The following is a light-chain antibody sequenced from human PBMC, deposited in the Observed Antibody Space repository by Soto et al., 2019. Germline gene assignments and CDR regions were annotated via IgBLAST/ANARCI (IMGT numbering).Light chain of an antibody. Sequence: QASLARPSPVSGSPGQSITFFRPGTSSDVGSYNVVSWYQQHPGKAPKLIIYEVSKRPSGVSDRFSGSKSGNTASLTISGLQAEDEADYHCCSRGGTSPTYVFGTGTKVTVL. CDR3: CSRGGTSPTYV. CDR2: EVS. V-gene: IGLV2-23*02. CDR1: SSDVGSYNV. J-gene: IGLJ1*01.